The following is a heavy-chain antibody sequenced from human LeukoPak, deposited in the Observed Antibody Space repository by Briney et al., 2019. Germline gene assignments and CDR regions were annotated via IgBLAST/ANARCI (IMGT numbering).Heavy chain of an antibody. V-gene: IGHV1-24*01. J-gene: IGHJ4*02. D-gene: IGHD3-22*01. CDR1: GYTLTELS. CDR2: FDPEDGET. CDR3: ATGEYYYDSSGYQD. Sequence: ASVKVSCKVSGYTLTELSMHWVRQAPGKGLEWMGGFDPEDGETIYEQKFQGRVTMTEDTSTDTAYMELSSLRSEDTAVYYCATGEYYYDSSGYQDWGQGTLVTVSS.